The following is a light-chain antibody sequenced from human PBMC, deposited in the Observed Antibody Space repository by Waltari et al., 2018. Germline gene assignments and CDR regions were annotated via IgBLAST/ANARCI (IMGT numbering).Light chain of an antibody. CDR3: LQYNYWPPVT. Sequence: ETVMTQSPATLSVSPGERVTLSCRAREPLGRKLAWYQHKPGQAPRLLIYDASTRASGIPPRFSGGGSGTDFTLTISSLQSEDFAVYYCLQYNYWPPVTFGGGTTVEVK. CDR1: EPLGRK. CDR2: DAS. V-gene: IGKV3-15*01. J-gene: IGKJ4*01.